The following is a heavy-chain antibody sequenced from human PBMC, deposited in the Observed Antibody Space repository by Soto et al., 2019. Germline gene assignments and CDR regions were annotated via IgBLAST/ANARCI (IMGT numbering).Heavy chain of an antibody. CDR3: ARFSYYYYYSMDV. CDR1: GFTFSSYW. CDR2: IKQDGSEK. J-gene: IGHJ6*02. V-gene: IGHV3-7*03. Sequence: PGGSLRLSCAASGFTFSSYWMSWVRQAPGKGLEWVANIKQDGSEKYYVDSVKGRFTISRDNAKNSLYLQMNSLRAEDTAVYYCARFSYYYYYSMDVWGQGTTVTVSS.